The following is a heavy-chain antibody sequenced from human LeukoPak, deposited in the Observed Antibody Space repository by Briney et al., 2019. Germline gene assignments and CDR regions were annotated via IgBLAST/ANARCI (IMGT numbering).Heavy chain of an antibody. CDR1: GFTFSNYW. D-gene: IGHD2-21*02. J-gene: IGHJ4*02. CDR3: ARDQWRLFDY. V-gene: IGHV3-7*04. Sequence: GGSLRLSCAASGFTFSNYWMSWVRQAPGKGLEWVANIKEDGSDTYFVDSVRGRFTISRDNAKNLLFLHMNSLRGEDTAVYCCARDQWRLFDYWGQGTLVTVSS. CDR2: IKEDGSDT.